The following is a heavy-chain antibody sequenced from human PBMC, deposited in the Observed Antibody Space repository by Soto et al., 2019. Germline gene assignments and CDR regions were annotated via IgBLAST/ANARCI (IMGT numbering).Heavy chain of an antibody. CDR1: GFIFGTYW. D-gene: IGHD1-26*01. CDR3: ARESTTTDY. J-gene: IGHJ4*02. Sequence: GGSLRLSCAASGFIFGTYWMHWVRQAPGKGLVWVARINSDGSNTNYADSVKGRFTIFRVNAKNTLHLQMSSLRAEDTAVYYCARESTTTDYWGQGALVTVSS. CDR2: INSDGSNT. V-gene: IGHV3-74*01.